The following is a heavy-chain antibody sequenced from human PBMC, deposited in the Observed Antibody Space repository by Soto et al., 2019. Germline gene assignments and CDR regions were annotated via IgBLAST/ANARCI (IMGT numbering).Heavy chain of an antibody. Sequence: QVQLVESGGGVVQPGRSLRLSCAASGFTFSSYGMHWVRQAPGKGLEWVAVIWYDGSNKYYADSVKGRFTISRDNSKNTRYRLMNSLRAAGTAVYYCARDNAQMLWFWELLPPPDDWGQGTLVTVSS. CDR3: ARDNAQMLWFWELLPPPDD. J-gene: IGHJ4*02. D-gene: IGHD3-10*01. CDR1: GFTFSSYG. CDR2: IWYDGSNK. V-gene: IGHV3-33*01.